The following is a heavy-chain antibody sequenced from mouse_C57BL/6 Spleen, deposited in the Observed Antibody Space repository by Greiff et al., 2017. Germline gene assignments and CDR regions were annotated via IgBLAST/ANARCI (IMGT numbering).Heavy chain of an antibody. CDR3: AREASVTTVVATNFDY. CDR1: GYAFSSSW. V-gene: IGHV1-82*01. J-gene: IGHJ2*01. Sequence: VQLQQSGPELVKPGASVKISCKASGYAFSSSWMNWVKQRPGKGLEWIGRIYPGDGDTNYNGKFKGKATLTADKSSSTAYMQLSSLTSEDSAVYFCAREASVTTVVATNFDYWGQGTTLTVSS. D-gene: IGHD1-1*01. CDR2: IYPGDGDT.